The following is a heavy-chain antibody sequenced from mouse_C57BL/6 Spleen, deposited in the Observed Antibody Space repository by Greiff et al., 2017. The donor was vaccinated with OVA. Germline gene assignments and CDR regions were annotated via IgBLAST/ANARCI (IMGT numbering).Heavy chain of an antibody. CDR2: IYPGSGST. CDR3: ARGMMGYWYFDV. CDR1: GYTFTSYW. Sequence: VQLQQPGAELVKPGASVKMSCKASGYTFTSYWITWVKQRPGQGLEWIGDIYPGSGSTNYNEKFKSKATLTVDTSSSTAYMQLSSLTSEDSAVYYCARGMMGYWYFDVWGTGTTVTVSS. V-gene: IGHV1-55*01. D-gene: IGHD2-3*01. J-gene: IGHJ1*03.